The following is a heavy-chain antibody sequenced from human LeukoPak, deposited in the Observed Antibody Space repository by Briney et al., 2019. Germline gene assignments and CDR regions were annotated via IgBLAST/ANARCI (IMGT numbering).Heavy chain of an antibody. CDR3: AKSGAVRFDY. CDR2: ISGRDGST. Sequence: GGSLRLSCAASGFTFSSYAMSWVRQAPGKGLEWVSSISGRDGSTYYADSVKGRFTISRDNSKDTLYLQMNSLRAEDTAVYYCAKSGAVRFDYWGQGTPVTVSS. CDR1: GFTFSSYA. D-gene: IGHD3-16*01. V-gene: IGHV3-23*01. J-gene: IGHJ4*02.